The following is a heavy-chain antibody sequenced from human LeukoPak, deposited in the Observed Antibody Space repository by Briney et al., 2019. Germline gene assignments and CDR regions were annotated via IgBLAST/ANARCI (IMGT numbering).Heavy chain of an antibody. CDR3: ARHPHYCSGGSCSLFDY. J-gene: IGHJ4*02. V-gene: IGHV4-59*08. Sequence: SETLSLTCTVSSGSISSYYWSWIRQPPGKGLEWIGYIYYSGSTSYNPSLKSRVTISVDTSKNQFSLRLNSVTAADTAVYYCARHPHYCSGGSCSLFDYWGQGTLVTVSS. CDR2: IYYSGST. CDR1: SGSISSYY. D-gene: IGHD2-15*01.